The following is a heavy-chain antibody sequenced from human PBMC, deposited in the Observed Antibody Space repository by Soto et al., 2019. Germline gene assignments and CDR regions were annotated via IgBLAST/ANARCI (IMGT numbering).Heavy chain of an antibody. J-gene: IGHJ5*02. CDR3: AGDGYYDSSGYH. Sequence: EVQLVESGGGLVKPGGSLRLSCAASGFTFSSYSMNWVRQAPGKRLEWVSSISSSSSYIYYADSVKGRFTISRDNAKNSLYLQMNSLRAKDTAVYYCAGDGYYDSSGYHWGQGTLVTVSS. D-gene: IGHD3-22*01. CDR2: ISSSSSYI. CDR1: GFTFSSYS. V-gene: IGHV3-21*01.